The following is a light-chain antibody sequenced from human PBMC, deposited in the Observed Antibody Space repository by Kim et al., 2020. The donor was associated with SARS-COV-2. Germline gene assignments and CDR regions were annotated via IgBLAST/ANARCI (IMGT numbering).Light chain of an antibody. CDR2: GAS. CDR3: QQYGTSPPYT. Sequence: SPGGRTTLSCRASQSVSSNYLAWYQQKPGQAPRLLIHGASSRATGIPDRFSGSGSGTDFTLTISRLEPEDFAVYYCQQYGTSPPYTFGQGTKLEI. V-gene: IGKV3-20*01. CDR1: QSVSSNY. J-gene: IGKJ2*01.